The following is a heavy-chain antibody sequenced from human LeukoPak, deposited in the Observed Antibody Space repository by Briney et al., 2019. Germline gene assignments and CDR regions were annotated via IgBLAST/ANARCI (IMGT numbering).Heavy chain of an antibody. CDR1: GFTFSNYW. CDR2: IKEDGSKM. CDR3: ARVGNWNDRGDY. Sequence: GGSLTLSCEVSGFTFSNYWMSWVRQAPGKGLEWVANIKEDGSKMTYVDSVTGRFTISRDNAKNSLYLQMSSLRAEDTAVYYCARVGNWNDRGDYWGQGTLVTVSS. D-gene: IGHD1-1*01. J-gene: IGHJ4*02. V-gene: IGHV3-7*01.